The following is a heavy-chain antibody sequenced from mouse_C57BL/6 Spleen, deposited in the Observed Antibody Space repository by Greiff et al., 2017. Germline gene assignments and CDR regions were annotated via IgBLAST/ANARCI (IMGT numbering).Heavy chain of an antibody. Sequence: EVKLMESGGGLLKPGGSLKLSCAASGFTLSDYGMHWVRQAPEKGLEWVAYISSGSSTIYYADTVKGRFTISRDNAKNTLFLQMTSLRSEDTAMYYCARNYYYGSSYYFDVWGTGTTVTVSS. CDR3: ARNYYYGSSYYFDV. CDR1: GFTLSDYG. V-gene: IGHV5-17*01. D-gene: IGHD1-1*01. J-gene: IGHJ1*03. CDR2: ISSGSSTI.